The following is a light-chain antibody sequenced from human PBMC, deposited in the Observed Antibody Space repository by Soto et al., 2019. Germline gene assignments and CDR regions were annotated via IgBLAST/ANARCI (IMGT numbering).Light chain of an antibody. CDR2: EVV. Sequence: SVLTQPPSASGSPGQSVTISCTGTKNDIGVYDFVSWYQHHPGKAPRLIIYEVVRRPSGVPDRFSGSKSGNTASLTVSGLQAADEADYFCKSYAGSNTYVFGSGTKVTVL. J-gene: IGLJ1*01. CDR3: KSYAGSNTYV. V-gene: IGLV2-8*01. CDR1: KNDIGVYDF.